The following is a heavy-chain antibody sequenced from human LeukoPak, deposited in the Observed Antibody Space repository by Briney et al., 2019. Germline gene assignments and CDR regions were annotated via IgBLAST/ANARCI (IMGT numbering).Heavy chain of an antibody. J-gene: IGHJ4*02. V-gene: IGHV3-7*01. CDR2: IKQDGSEK. D-gene: IGHD6-6*01. CDR3: ARDAVGGAARGFSLDY. CDR1: GFTFSSYW. Sequence: PGGSLRLSCAATGFTFSSYWMSWVRQAPGEGLEWVANIKQDGSEKYYVDSVKGRFTISRDNAKNSLYLQMNSLRAEDTAVYYCARDAVGGAARGFSLDYWGQGTLVTVSS.